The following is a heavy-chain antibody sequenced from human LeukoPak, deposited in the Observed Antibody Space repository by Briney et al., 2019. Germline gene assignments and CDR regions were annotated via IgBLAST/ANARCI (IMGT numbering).Heavy chain of an antibody. CDR3: ARVDGYVYYYYYGMDV. D-gene: IGHD5-24*01. CDR1: GFTFSSYS. Sequence: GGSMRLSCAASGFTFSSYSMNWVRQAPGKVLEWVSSISSSSSYIYYADSVKGRSTISRDNAKNSLYLQMNSLRAEDTAVYYCARVDGYVYYYYYGMDVWGQGTTVTVSS. J-gene: IGHJ6*02. CDR2: ISSSSSYI. V-gene: IGHV3-21*01.